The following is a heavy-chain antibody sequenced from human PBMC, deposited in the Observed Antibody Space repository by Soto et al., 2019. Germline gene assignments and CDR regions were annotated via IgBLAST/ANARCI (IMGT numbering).Heavy chain of an antibody. CDR2: ILPLLDIA. Sequence: QVQLVQSGAEVKKPGSSVKVSCKASGGTFSSYTINWVRQTPGQGLEWMGRILPLLDIANYAQKFQGRVTITADKSTITAYMELSSLTSEDTAVYYCVDGYNSRLDYWGQGTLVTVSS. CDR3: VDGYNSRLDY. V-gene: IGHV1-69*02. CDR1: GGTFSSYT. D-gene: IGHD5-12*01. J-gene: IGHJ4*02.